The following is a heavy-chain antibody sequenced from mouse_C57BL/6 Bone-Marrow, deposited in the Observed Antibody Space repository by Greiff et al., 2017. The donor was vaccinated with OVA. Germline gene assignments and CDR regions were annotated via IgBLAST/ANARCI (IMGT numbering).Heavy chain of an antibody. CDR3: AREGFYAMDY. J-gene: IGHJ4*01. CDR1: GFTFSSYG. CDR2: LSSGGSYT. V-gene: IGHV5-6*01. Sequence: EVQLVESGGDLVKPGGSLKLSCAASGFTFSSYGMSWVRQTPDKRLEWVATLSSGGSYTYYPDSVKGRFTISRDNAKNTLYLNMSSLKSEDTAMYYCAREGFYAMDYWGQGTSVTVSS.